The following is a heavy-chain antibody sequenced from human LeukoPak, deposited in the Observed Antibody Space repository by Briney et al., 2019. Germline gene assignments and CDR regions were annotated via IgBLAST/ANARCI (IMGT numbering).Heavy chain of an antibody. J-gene: IGHJ4*02. Sequence: SETLSLTCTVSGGSIRSSYYYWGWIRQPPGKGLEWIGSIYDSGSTYYNPSLKSRVTISVDTSKNQFSLKLNSVTAADTAVYYCARGQFRFDYWGQGTLVTVSS. CDR3: ARGQFRFDY. CDR2: IYDSGST. CDR1: GGSIRSSYYY. V-gene: IGHV4-39*01.